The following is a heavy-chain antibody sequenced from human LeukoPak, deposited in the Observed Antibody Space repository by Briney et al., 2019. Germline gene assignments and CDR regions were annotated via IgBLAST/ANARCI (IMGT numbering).Heavy chain of an antibody. Sequence: GGSLRLSCAASGFTVSSNYMSWVRQAPGKGLEWVSVIYSGGSTYYADSVKGRFTIPRDNSKNTLYLQMNSLRAEDTAVYYCASARYSSGWHYYYYYMDVWGKGTTVTVSS. J-gene: IGHJ6*03. V-gene: IGHV3-53*01. CDR2: IYSGGST. CDR1: GFTVSSNY. D-gene: IGHD6-19*01. CDR3: ASARYSSGWHYYYYYMDV.